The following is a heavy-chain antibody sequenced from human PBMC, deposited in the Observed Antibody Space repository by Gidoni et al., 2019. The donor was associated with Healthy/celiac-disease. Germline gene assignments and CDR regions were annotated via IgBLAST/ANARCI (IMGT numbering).Heavy chain of an antibody. J-gene: IGHJ4*02. D-gene: IGHD3-3*01. CDR2: MSSSSSTI. V-gene: IGHV3-48*02. CDR3: ATERITIFGVVPDYFDY. CDR1: ACTLGSDS. Sequence: EVQLPEPGGGLVQPGGALRPSWAASACTLGSDSRNWVRQAPGKGLEWVSYMSSSSSTIYYADSVTGRLTIARDNAKKSLYLQMKSLRDEDTAVYDCATERITIFGVVPDYFDYWGQGTLVTVSS.